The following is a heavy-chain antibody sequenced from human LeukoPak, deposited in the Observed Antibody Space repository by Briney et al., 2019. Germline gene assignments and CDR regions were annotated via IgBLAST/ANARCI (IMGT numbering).Heavy chain of an antibody. J-gene: IGHJ5*02. CDR2: INPSGGST. V-gene: IGHV1-46*03. D-gene: IGHD3-22*01. Sequence: ASLKVSCKASGYTFTSYYMHWVRQAPGQGLEWMGIINPSGGSTSYAQKFQGRATMTRDTSTSTVYMELSSLRSEDTAVYYCARRMYYYDSSGYYFWFDPWGQGTLVTVSS. CDR1: GYTFTSYY. CDR3: ARRMYYYDSSGYYFWFDP.